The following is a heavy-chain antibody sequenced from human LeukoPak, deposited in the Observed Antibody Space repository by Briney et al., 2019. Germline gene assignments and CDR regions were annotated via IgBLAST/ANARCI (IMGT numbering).Heavy chain of an antibody. D-gene: IGHD3-3*01. CDR3: ARGLYDFWSGTLFDY. CDR1: GYTFTSYD. V-gene: IGHV1-8*03. Sequence: ASVKVSCKASGYTFTSYDINWVRQAAGQGLEWMGWMNPNSGNTGYAQKFQGRVTITRNTSISTAYMVLSSMISEDTAVYYCARGLYDFWSGTLFDYWGQGTLVTVSS. CDR2: MNPNSGNT. J-gene: IGHJ4*02.